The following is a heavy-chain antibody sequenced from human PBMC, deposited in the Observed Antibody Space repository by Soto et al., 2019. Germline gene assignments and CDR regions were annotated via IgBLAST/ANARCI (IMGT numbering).Heavy chain of an antibody. CDR2: FSAGGRA. V-gene: IGHV3-23*01. CDR1: GFSFSNYA. J-gene: IGHJ4*02. D-gene: IGHD4-17*01. Sequence: EVQLLESGGGLVQPGGSLRLSCEASGFSFSNYALSWVGQSPGKGLEWVSTFSAGGRAYYADSVKGRFTIAKDTSKNTLHLQASSLRAEDTAVYYCAKESLPEHYGDTLFDYWGQGTRVTVSS. CDR3: AKESLPEHYGDTLFDY.